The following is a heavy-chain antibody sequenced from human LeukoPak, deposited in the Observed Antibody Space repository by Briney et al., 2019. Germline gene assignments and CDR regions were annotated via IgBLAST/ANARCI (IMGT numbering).Heavy chain of an antibody. CDR1: GFTFSSYD. CDR3: ARGATRHDVFDI. J-gene: IGHJ3*02. D-gene: IGHD5-12*01. Sequence: GGSLRLSCAASGFTFSSYDMHWVRQATGKGLEWVSAIGTAGDTYYPGSVKGRFTISRENAKNSLYLQMNSLRAGDTAVYYCARGATRHDVFDIWGQGTMVTVSS. CDR2: IGTAGDT. V-gene: IGHV3-13*01.